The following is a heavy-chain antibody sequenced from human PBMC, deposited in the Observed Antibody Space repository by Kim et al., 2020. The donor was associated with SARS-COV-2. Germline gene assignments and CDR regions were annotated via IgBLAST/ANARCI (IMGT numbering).Heavy chain of an antibody. V-gene: IGHV1-46*01. Sequence: ASVKVSCKASGYTFTSYYMHWVRQAPGQGLEWMGRINPSGGSTSYAQKFQGRVTMTRDTSTSTAYMELSSLRSEDTAVYYCARDYQGYGMDVWGQGTAVTVSS. J-gene: IGHJ6*02. CDR3: ARDYQGYGMDV. D-gene: IGHD3-16*02. CDR2: INPSGGST. CDR1: GYTFTSYY.